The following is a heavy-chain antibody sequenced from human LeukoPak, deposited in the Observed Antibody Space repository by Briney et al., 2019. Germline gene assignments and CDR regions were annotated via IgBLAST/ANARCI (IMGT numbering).Heavy chain of an antibody. CDR2: ISWNSGSI. V-gene: IGHV3-9*03. CDR3: AKDMRRLAAAGTSFDI. CDR1: GFTFDDYA. D-gene: IGHD6-13*01. J-gene: IGHJ3*02. Sequence: PGRSLRLSCAASGFTFDDYAMHWVRQAPGKCLEWVSGISWNSGSIGYADSVKGRFTISRDNAKNSLYLQMNSLRAEDMALYYCAKDMRRLAAAGTSFDIWGQGTMVTVSS.